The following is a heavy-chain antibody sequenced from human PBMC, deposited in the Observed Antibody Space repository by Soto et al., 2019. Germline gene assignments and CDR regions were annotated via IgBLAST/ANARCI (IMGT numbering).Heavy chain of an antibody. CDR3: ARARNLEDWLAS. CDR1: GGSLFRDD. Sequence: SETLSLTCTVSGGSLFRDDCTWIRQPAGGGLEWIGRINSDGNTNYSPSLKSRVTMSVDPSRKHFSLNLTSLTAADTASYFCARARNLEDWLASCGPRTHVT. J-gene: IGHJ5*01. V-gene: IGHV4-4*07. CDR2: INSDGNT.